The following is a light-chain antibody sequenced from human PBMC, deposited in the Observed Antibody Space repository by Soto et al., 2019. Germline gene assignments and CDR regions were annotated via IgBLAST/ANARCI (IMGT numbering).Light chain of an antibody. CDR1: QTVSIN. CDR2: DAS. CDR3: QKYNTWPHT. J-gene: IGKJ2*01. Sequence: EIVMTQSPATLSVSPGERATLSCRASQTVSINLAWYQQKPGQAPRLLIFDASTRATGIPARFSGSGSGTEFTLTISSLQSEDFAVYYCQKYNTWPHTFGQGTQLEI. V-gene: IGKV3-15*01.